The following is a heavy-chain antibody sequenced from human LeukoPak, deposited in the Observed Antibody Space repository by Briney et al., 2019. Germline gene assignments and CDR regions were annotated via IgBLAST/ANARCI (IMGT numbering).Heavy chain of an antibody. Sequence: GGTLRLSCVASGFTFSTYGMSWVRQAPGKGLEWVSAISGSGGSTYYADSVKGRFTISRDNSKNTLYLQMNSLRAEDTAVYYCAKCGEVATIFFALENWGQGTLVTVSS. CDR3: AKCGEVATIFFALEN. V-gene: IGHV3-23*01. J-gene: IGHJ4*02. CDR2: ISGSGGST. D-gene: IGHD5-12*01. CDR1: GFTFSTYG.